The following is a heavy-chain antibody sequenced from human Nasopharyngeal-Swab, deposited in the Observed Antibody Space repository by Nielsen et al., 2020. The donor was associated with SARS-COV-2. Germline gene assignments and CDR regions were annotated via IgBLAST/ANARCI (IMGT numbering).Heavy chain of an antibody. Sequence: VRQMPGKGLEWIGSIYYSGSTYYNLSLKSRVTISVDTSKNQFSLKLSSVTAADTAVYYCATASGYSYGLDFDYWGQGTLVTVSS. V-gene: IGHV4-39*01. CDR2: IYYSGST. CDR3: ATASGYSYGLDFDY. J-gene: IGHJ4*02. D-gene: IGHD5-18*01.